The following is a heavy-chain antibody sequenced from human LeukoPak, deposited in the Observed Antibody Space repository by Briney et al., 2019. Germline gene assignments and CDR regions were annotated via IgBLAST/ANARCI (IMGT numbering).Heavy chain of an antibody. D-gene: IGHD5-24*01. V-gene: IGHV3-23*01. CDR1: GFTFSSYA. CDR3: ARDVSEMATIYGMDV. CDR2: ISGSGGST. Sequence: GGSLRLSCAASGFTFSSYAMSWVRQAPGKGLEWVSAISGSGGSTYYADSVKGRFTISRDNSKNTLYLQMNSLRAEDTAVYYCARDVSEMATIYGMDVWGQGTTVTVSS. J-gene: IGHJ6*02.